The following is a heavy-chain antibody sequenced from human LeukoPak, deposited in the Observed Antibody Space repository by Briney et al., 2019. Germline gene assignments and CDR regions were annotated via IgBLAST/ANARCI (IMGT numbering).Heavy chain of an antibody. V-gene: IGHV1-2*02. CDR3: AVAPLRFLEWSRGDGMDV. CDR2: INPNSGGT. D-gene: IGHD3-3*01. Sequence: ASVKVSCKASGYTFTSYGISWVRQAPGQGLEWMGWINPNSGGTNYAQKFQGRVTMTRDTSISTAYMELSRLRSDDTAVYYCAVAPLRFLEWSRGDGMDVWGQGTTVTVSS. J-gene: IGHJ6*02. CDR1: GYTFTSYG.